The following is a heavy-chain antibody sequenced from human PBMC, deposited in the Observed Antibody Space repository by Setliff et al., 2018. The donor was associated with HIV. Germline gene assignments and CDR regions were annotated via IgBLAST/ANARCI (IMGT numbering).Heavy chain of an antibody. CDR3: TRRYYDNGGLNAFNY. Sequence: GGSLRLSCKGSGFTFGDSVMSWFRQAPGKGLEWVGFIRGKAYGGTTQYAASVKDRFTISRDDSKSIAYLQMNSLKTDDTAVYYCTRRYYDNGGLNAFNYWGQGAQVTVSS. D-gene: IGHD3-22*01. CDR2: IRGKAYGGTT. V-gene: IGHV3-49*03. CDR1: GFTFGDSV. J-gene: IGHJ4*02.